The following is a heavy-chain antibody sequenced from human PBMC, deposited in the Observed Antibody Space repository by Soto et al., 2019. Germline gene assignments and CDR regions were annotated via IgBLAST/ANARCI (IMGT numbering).Heavy chain of an antibody. J-gene: IGHJ5*02. Sequence: PSETLSLTCTVSGGSISSGDYYWSWIRQPPGKGLEWIGYIYYSGSTYYNPSLKSRVTISVDTSKNRFSLKLSSVTAADTAVYYCARVTLPQRGFDPWGQGTLVTVSS. CDR1: GGSISSGDYY. CDR2: IYYSGST. V-gene: IGHV4-30-4*01. CDR3: ARVTLPQRGFDP.